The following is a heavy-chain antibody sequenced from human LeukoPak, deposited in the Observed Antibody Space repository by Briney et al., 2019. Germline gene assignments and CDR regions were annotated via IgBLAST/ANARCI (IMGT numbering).Heavy chain of an antibody. Sequence: TGGSLRLSCAASGFTFRDHAVSWVRQAPGKGLEWVGFIRSEAYSGTPEYAASVKGRFTISTDDSKSIAYLLMYSLKTEDTAVYYCARDPGGYYYGSSGYPYYFDYWGQGTLVTVSS. CDR2: IRSEAYSGTP. V-gene: IGHV3-49*04. CDR1: GFTFRDHA. J-gene: IGHJ4*02. CDR3: ARDPGGYYYGSSGYPYYFDY. D-gene: IGHD3-22*01.